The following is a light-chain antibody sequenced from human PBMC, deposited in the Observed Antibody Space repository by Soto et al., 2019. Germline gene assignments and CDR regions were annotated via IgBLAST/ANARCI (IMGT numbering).Light chain of an antibody. J-gene: IGKJ5*01. CDR1: QSVSSC. CDR2: DAS. CDR3: QQRSKWPIT. Sequence: EIVLTQSPATLSLSPGERATLSCRASQSVSSCLAWYQQKPGQAPRLLIYDASNRATGIPARFSGSGSGTDFTLTISSLEPEDFAVYYCQQRSKWPITFGQGTRLEIK. V-gene: IGKV3-11*01.